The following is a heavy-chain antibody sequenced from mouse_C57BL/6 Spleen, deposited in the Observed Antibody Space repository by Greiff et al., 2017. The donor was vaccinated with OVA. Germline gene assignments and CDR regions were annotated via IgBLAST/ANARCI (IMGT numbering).Heavy chain of an antibody. CDR2: LHPTNGGT. CDR1: GYTFTDSY. Sequence: EVQLQQSGPELVKPGASVKISCKASGYTFTDSYLNWVKQSHGKSLEWIGDLHPTNGGTSYNQKFKGKATLTVDKSSSTAYMELRSLTSEDSAVYYCASYDYDVGFADWGQGTLVTVSA. J-gene: IGHJ3*01. D-gene: IGHD2-4*01. CDR3: ASYDYDVGFAD. V-gene: IGHV1-26*01.